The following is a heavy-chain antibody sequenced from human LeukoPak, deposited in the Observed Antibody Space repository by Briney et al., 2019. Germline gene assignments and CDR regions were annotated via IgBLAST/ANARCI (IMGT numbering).Heavy chain of an antibody. V-gene: IGHV3-9*01. J-gene: IGHJ4*02. CDR2: ISWNSGSI. CDR3: AKDRSSVPAAGTFDY. CDR1: GFTFDDYA. Sequence: GRSLRLSCAASGFTFDDYAMHWVRQAPGKGLKWVSGISWNSGSIGYADSVKGRFTISRDNAKNSLYLQMNSLRAEDTALYYCAKDRSSVPAAGTFDYWGQGTLVTVSS. D-gene: IGHD6-13*01.